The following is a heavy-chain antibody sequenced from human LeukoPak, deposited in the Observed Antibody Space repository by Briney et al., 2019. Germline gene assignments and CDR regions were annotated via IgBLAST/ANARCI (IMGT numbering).Heavy chain of an antibody. CDR1: GGSFSGYY. CDR3: ARAILWFSLNHYYYYMDV. V-gene: IGHV4-34*01. Sequence: SETLSLTCAVYGGSFSGYYWSWIRQPPGKGLEWIGEINHSGSTNYNPSLKSRVTISVDTSKNQFSLKLSSATAADTAVYYCARAILWFSLNHYYYYMDVWGKGTTVTVSS. J-gene: IGHJ6*03. D-gene: IGHD3-10*01. CDR2: INHSGST.